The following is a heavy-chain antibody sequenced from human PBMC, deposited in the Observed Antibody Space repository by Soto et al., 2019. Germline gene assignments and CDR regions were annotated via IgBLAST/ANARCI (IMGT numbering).Heavy chain of an antibody. CDR1: GYTFTSYD. J-gene: IGHJ6*02. V-gene: IGHV1-8*01. Sequence: ASVKVSCKASGYTFTSYDINWVRQATGQGLEWMGWMNPNSGNTGYAQKFQGRVTMTRNTSISTAYMELSSVTAADTAVYYCARVHHVGSHYYGMDVWGQGTTVTVSS. CDR2: MNPNSGNT. CDR3: ARVHHVGSHYYGMDV.